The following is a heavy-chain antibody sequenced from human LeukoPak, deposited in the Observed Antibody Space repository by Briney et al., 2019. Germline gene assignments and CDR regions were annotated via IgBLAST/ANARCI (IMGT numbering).Heavy chain of an antibody. Sequence: GASVKVSCKASGYTFTSYDINWVRQATGQGPEWMGWMNPNSGNTGYAQKFQGRVTMTRNTSISTAYMELSSLRSEDTAVYYCARATYYDILTGYLGYWGQGTLVTVSS. D-gene: IGHD3-9*01. V-gene: IGHV1-8*01. J-gene: IGHJ4*02. CDR2: MNPNSGNT. CDR1: GYTFTSYD. CDR3: ARATYYDILTGYLGY.